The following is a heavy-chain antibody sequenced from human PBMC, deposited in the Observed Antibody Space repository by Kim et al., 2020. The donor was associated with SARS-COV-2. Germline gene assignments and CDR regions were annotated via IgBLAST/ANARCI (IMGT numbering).Heavy chain of an antibody. CDR3: ARDGARSSALPTYYYDSSGYYGDY. V-gene: IGHV1-46*01. Sequence: ASVKVSCKASGYTFTSYYMHWVRQAPGQGLEWMGIINPSGGSTSYAQKFQGRVTMTRDTSTSTVYMELSSLRSEDTAVYYCARDGARSSALPTYYYDSSGYYGDYWGQETLVTVSS. D-gene: IGHD3-22*01. CDR2: INPSGGST. J-gene: IGHJ4*02. CDR1: GYTFTSYY.